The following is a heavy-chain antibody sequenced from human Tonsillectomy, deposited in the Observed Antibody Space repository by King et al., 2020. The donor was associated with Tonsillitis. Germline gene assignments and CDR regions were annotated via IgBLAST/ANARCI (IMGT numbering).Heavy chain of an antibody. Sequence: VQLVESGGGLVKPGGSLRLSCAASGFTFRDYYMTWIRQAPGKGLEWISYISSSGDTIYSADSVKSRFTISRDTAKNSLYLQMNSLRVEDTAVYYCAREYGSGSYYDSGYYYYGVDVWGQGTTVTVSS. V-gene: IGHV3-11*01. J-gene: IGHJ6*02. CDR3: AREYGSGSYYDSGYYYYGVDV. CDR2: ISSSGDTI. D-gene: IGHD3-10*01. CDR1: GFTFRDYY.